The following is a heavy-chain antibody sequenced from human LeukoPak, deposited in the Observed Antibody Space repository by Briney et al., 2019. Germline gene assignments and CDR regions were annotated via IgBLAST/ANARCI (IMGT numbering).Heavy chain of an antibody. Sequence: PSETLSLTCTVSGGSISSYYWSWIRQPPGKGLEWIGYIYYSGSTDYNPSLKSRVTISVDTSKNQFSLKLSSVTAADTAVYYCARWDYGGFDPWGQGTLVTVSS. CDR3: ARWDYGGFDP. CDR2: IYYSGST. V-gene: IGHV4-59*01. CDR1: GGSISSYY. D-gene: IGHD4-17*01. J-gene: IGHJ5*02.